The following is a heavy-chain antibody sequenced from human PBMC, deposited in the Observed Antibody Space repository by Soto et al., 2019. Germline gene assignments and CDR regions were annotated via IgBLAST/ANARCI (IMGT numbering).Heavy chain of an antibody. CDR3: ARERASGWSRKYNWFDP. J-gene: IGHJ5*02. CDR2: ISAYNGNT. D-gene: IGHD6-19*01. V-gene: IGHV1-18*01. CDR1: GYTFTIYG. Sequence: ASVKVSCKASGYTFTIYGISWVRQAPGQGLEWMGWISAYNGNTNYAQKLQGRVTMTTDTSTSTAYMELRSLRSDDTAVYYCARERASGWSRKYNWFDPWGQGTLVTVSS.